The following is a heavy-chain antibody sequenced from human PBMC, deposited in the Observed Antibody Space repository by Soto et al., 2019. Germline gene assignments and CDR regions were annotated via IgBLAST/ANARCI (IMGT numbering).Heavy chain of an antibody. CDR3: AKGFPRLQLDTNAWEN. CDR1: GFPFSSFA. Sequence: EVQLWDSGGGLVRPGGSLRLSCAASGFPFSSFAMCWLRQAPGKGLEWVSYISGNGVATSYADSVKGRFTTSRDNSKNVLYLQLNSLRDEDTAVYYCAKGFPRLQLDTNAWENWGQGTLVTVSS. V-gene: IGHV3-23*01. J-gene: IGHJ4*02. D-gene: IGHD2-8*01. CDR2: ISGNGVAT.